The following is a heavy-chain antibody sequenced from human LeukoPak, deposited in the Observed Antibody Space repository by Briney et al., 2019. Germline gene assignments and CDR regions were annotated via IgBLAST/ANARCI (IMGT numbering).Heavy chain of an antibody. CDR2: ISGSGGST. Sequence: SGGSLRLSCAASGFTFSSYAMSWVRQAPGKGLEWVSAISGSGGSTYYADSVKRRFTISRDNSKNTLYLQMNSLRTEDTAVYYCARDWNLAAAVYYFDLWGQGTLVTVSS. J-gene: IGHJ4*02. V-gene: IGHV3-23*01. CDR3: ARDWNLAAAVYYFDL. D-gene: IGHD6-13*01. CDR1: GFTFSSYA.